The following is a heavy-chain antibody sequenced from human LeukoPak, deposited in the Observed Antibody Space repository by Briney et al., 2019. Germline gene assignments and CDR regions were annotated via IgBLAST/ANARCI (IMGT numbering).Heavy chain of an antibody. CDR3: ARGVVIAPFYYMDV. V-gene: IGHV4-39*01. CDR1: GGSISSSSYY. J-gene: IGHJ6*03. Sequence: PSETLSLTCTVSGGSISSSSYYWGWIRQPPGKGLEWIGSIYYSGSTYYNPSLKSRVTISVDTSKNQFSLKLSSVTAADTAVYYCARGVVIAPFYYMDVWGKGTTVTVSS. CDR2: IYYSGST. D-gene: IGHD2-21*01.